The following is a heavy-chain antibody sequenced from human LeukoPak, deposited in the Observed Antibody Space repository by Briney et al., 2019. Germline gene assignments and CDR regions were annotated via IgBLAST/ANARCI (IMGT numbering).Heavy chain of an antibody. V-gene: IGHV3-23*01. CDR2: ISGSGGST. J-gene: IGHJ5*02. Sequence: GGSVRLSCGASGFTFSSYAMSWVRQAPGKGLEWVSAISGSGGSTYYADSVKGRFTISRDNSKNTLYLQMNSLRAEDTAVYYCAKEPLSANYDSSGYHWGQGTLVTVSS. CDR3: AKEPLSANYDSSGYH. CDR1: GFTFSSYA. D-gene: IGHD3-22*01.